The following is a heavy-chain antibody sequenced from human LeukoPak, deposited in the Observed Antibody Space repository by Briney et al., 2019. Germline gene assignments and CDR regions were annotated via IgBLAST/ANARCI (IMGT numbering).Heavy chain of an antibody. J-gene: IGHJ4*02. CDR3: AKNPVVVAANGVDY. V-gene: IGHV3-30*18. D-gene: IGHD2-15*01. CDR1: GFTFSSYG. CDR2: ISYDGSNK. Sequence: GGSLRLSCAASGFTFSSYGMHWVRQAPGKGLEWVAVISYDGSNKYYADSVKGRFTISRDNSKNTLYLQMNSLRAEDTAVYYCAKNPVVVAANGVDYWGQGTLVTVSS.